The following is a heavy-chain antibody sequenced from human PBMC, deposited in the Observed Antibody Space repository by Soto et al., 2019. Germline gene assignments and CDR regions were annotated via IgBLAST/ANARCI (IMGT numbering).Heavy chain of an antibody. CDR1: GFTFSSYA. CDR3: AKDRNFGVVIISVFDY. CDR2: ISGSGGST. J-gene: IGHJ4*02. D-gene: IGHD3-3*01. V-gene: IGHV3-23*01. Sequence: LRLSCAASGFTFSSYAMSWVRQAPGKGLEWVSAISGSGGSTYYADSVKGRFTISRDNSKNTLYLQMNSLRAEDTAVYYCAKDRNFGVVIISVFDYWGQGTLVTVSS.